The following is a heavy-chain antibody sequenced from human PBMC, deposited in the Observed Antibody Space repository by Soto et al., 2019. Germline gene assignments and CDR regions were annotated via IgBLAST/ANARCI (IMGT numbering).Heavy chain of an antibody. CDR3: AADITERDDYVWGSYRYGMDV. CDR2: IVVGSGNT. CDR1: GFTFPSSA. Sequence: ASVTVSCKASGFTFPSSAVQWVRQARGQRLEWIGWIVVGSGNTNYAQKFQERVTITRDMSTSTAYMELSSLRSEDTAVYYCAADITERDDYVWGSYRYGMDVWGQGTTVTVSS. J-gene: IGHJ6*02. D-gene: IGHD3-16*02. V-gene: IGHV1-58*01.